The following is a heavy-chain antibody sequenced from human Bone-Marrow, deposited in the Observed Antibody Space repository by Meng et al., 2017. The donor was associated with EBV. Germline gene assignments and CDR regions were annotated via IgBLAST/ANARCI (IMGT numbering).Heavy chain of an antibody. CDR2: LIPMLGAP. D-gene: IGHD3-10*01. J-gene: IGHJ4*02. V-gene: IGHV1-69*06. CDR1: GGTFNSDA. Sequence: VELVQSGAEGKKPGSSVKVSCKTSGGTFNSDAISWVRQAPGQGLEWMGGLIPMLGAPNLAQKFQDRVTIIADKSTSTHYMELSSLRSDDTAVYYCASESGRGYTPDYWGRGTLVTVSS. CDR3: ASESGRGYTPDY.